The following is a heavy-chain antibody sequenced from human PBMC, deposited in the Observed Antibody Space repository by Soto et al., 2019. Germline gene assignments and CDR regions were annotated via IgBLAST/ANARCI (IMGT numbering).Heavy chain of an antibody. CDR1: GYTFTGYY. D-gene: IGHD5-18*01. Sequence: ASVKVSCKASGYTFTGYYMHWVRQAPGQGLEWMGWINPNSGGTNYAQKFQGRVTMTRDTSISTAYMELSRLRSDDTAVYYCARGVVDTAMVHYFDYWGQGTLVTVSS. CDR3: ARGVVDTAMVHYFDY. V-gene: IGHV1-2*02. J-gene: IGHJ4*02. CDR2: INPNSGGT.